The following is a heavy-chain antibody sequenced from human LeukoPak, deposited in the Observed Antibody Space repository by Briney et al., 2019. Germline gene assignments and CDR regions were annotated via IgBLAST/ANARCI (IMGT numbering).Heavy chain of an antibody. V-gene: IGHV1-8*01. CDR2: MNPNSGNT. J-gene: IGHJ4*02. CDR1: GYTFTSYD. CDR3: ATLTGSYDRRLDY. D-gene: IGHD3-10*01. Sequence: ASVKVSCMASGYTFTSYDINWVRQATGQGLEWMGWMNPNSGNTGYAQKFQGRVTMTRNTSISTAYMELSSLRSEDTAVYYCATLTGSYDRRLDYWGQGSLVTVSS.